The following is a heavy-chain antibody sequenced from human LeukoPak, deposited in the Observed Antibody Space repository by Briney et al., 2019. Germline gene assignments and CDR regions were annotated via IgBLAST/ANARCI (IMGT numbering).Heavy chain of an antibody. Sequence: QTGGSLRLSCAASGFTFSSYWMHWVRQAPGKGLVWVSRIKSDGSTNYADSVKDRFTISRDNAKNTLSLQMNSLRAEDTGVYYCARAPSEIGGYYPEYFRHWGQGTLVTVSS. CDR3: ARAPSEIGGYYPEYFRH. CDR2: IKSDGST. J-gene: IGHJ1*01. D-gene: IGHD3-22*01. V-gene: IGHV3-74*01. CDR1: GFTFSSYW.